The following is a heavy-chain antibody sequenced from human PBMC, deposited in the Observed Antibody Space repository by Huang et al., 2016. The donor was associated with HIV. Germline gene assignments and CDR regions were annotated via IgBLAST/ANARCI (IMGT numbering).Heavy chain of an antibody. D-gene: IGHD6-19*01. CDR2: ISGSGGST. V-gene: IGHV3-23*01. J-gene: IGHJ3*02. CDR3: AKQSSGWYVSADAFDI. CDR1: GFTFSSYA. Sequence: EVQLLESGGGLVQPGGSLRLSCAASGFTFSSYAMSWVRRGPGTGLGWVAAISGSGGSTYYADSVKGRFTISRDNSKNTLYLQMNSLRAEDTAVYYCAKQSSGWYVSADAFDIWGQGTMVTVSS.